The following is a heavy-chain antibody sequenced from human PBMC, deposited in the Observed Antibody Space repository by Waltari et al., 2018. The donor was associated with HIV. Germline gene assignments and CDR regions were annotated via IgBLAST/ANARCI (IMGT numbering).Heavy chain of an antibody. CDR3: ARRGVLTYYYTMDV. CDR1: GFTFSNHG. J-gene: IGHJ6*02. D-gene: IGHD3-10*01. V-gene: IGHV3-33*05. CDR2: LSYDGSDK. Sequence: QVQLVESGGGVVQPGRSLRLSCAASGFTFSNHGMHWLRQAPGKGLEWVAVLSYDGSDKYYADSVRGRFTIARDNSKNTLYRQMNNLRAEDTAVYFCARRGVLTYYYTMDVWGQGTTVTVSS.